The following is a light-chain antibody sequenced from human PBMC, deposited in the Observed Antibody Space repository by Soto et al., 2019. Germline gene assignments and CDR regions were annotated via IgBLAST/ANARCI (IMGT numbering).Light chain of an antibody. CDR1: QSISSY. CDR3: QQSYSTPIT. V-gene: IGKV1-39*01. J-gene: IGKJ5*01. Sequence: DIQMTQSPSSLSASVGDRVTITCRASQSISSYLNWYHQKPGKAPKLLIYAASSLQSGVPSRFSSSGSGTDFTLTISSLQPEDFATYYCQQSYSTPITFGQGTRLEIK. CDR2: AAS.